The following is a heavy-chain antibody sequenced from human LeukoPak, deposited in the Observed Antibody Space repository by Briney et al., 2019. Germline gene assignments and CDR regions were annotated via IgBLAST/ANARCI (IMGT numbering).Heavy chain of an antibody. Sequence: GGSLRLSCAASGFTVSSNYMNWVRQAPGKGLEWVSVIYSGGNTYYADSVKGRFTISRDNSKNTLYLQMNSLRAEDTAVYYCARDQRYDSSGYYPTSYYYYGMDVWGQGTTVTVSS. CDR2: IYSGGNT. V-gene: IGHV3-66*01. J-gene: IGHJ6*02. CDR3: ARDQRYDSSGYYPTSYYYYGMDV. D-gene: IGHD3-22*01. CDR1: GFTVSSNY.